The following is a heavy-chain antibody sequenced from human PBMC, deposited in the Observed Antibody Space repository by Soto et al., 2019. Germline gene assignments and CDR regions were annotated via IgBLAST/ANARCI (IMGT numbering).Heavy chain of an antibody. V-gene: IGHV1-18*01. J-gene: IGHJ4*02. D-gene: IGHD1-1*01. CDR3: ARGRYGDY. CDR1: GYAFTTYG. CDR2: ISAHNGNT. Sequence: QVHLVQSGAEVKKPGASVKVSCKGSGYAFTTYGITWVRQAPGLGLEWMGWISAHNGNTNYAQKHQGRVTVTRDTSTSTAYMELRSLRPDDTAVYYCARGRYGDYWGQGALVTVSS.